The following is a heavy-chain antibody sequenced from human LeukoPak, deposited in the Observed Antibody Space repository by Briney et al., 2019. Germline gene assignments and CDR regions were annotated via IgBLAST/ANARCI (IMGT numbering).Heavy chain of an antibody. CDR2: ISGSGGST. CDR1: GFTVSTNY. D-gene: IGHD3-10*01. J-gene: IGHJ4*02. Sequence: PGGSLRLSCAASGFTVSTNYMSWVRQAPGKGLEWVSAISGSGGSTYYADSVKGRFTISRDNSKNTLYLQMNSLRAEDTAVYYCAKVSRWFAEGDVDYWGQGTLVTVSS. V-gene: IGHV3-23*01. CDR3: AKVSRWFAEGDVDY.